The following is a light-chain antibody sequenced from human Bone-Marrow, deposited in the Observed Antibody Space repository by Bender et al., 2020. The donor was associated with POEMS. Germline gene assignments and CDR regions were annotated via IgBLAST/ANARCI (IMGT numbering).Light chain of an antibody. CDR1: SSDIGAYNY. Sequence: QSSPTQPPSASGAPGQSVTISCTGTSSDIGAYNYVSWYQQHPRKAPKLLIYEVTRSPAGVPDRFSASKASNAASLTVAVLQAEEEADYRCSSYGSSNNLVFGGGTKLTVL. J-gene: IGLJ2*01. CDR3: SSYGSSNNLV. V-gene: IGLV2-8*01. CDR2: EVT.